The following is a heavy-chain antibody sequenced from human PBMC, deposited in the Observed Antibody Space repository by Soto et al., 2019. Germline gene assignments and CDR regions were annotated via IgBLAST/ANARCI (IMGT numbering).Heavy chain of an antibody. D-gene: IGHD1-26*01. V-gene: IGHV1-69*01. J-gene: IGHJ5*02. CDR3: ARDRNSAWSGATTDYHSWFDP. CDR2: IIPILGTA. CDR1: GGTFSSYA. Sequence: QVQLVQSGAEVKKPGSSVKVSCNASGGTFSSYAISWVRQAPGQGLEWMGGIIPILGTANYAQKFQGRVTNTADESTSTAYMELSGLRSEDTAVYYCARDRNSAWSGATTDYHSWFDPWGQGTLVTVSS.